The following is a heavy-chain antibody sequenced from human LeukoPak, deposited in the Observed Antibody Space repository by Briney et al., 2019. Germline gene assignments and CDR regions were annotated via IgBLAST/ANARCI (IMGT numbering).Heavy chain of an antibody. Sequence: ASVKVSCKASGYTFTSYYMHWVRQPRGQGGEWMGIINPSGGSTSYAQKFQGRVTMTRDTSTSTLYMELSSLRSEDTAVYYCARDGWFGELGLWFDPWGQGTLVTVSS. D-gene: IGHD3-10*01. J-gene: IGHJ5*02. V-gene: IGHV1-46*03. CDR3: ARDGWFGELGLWFDP. CDR1: GYTFTSYY. CDR2: INPSGGST.